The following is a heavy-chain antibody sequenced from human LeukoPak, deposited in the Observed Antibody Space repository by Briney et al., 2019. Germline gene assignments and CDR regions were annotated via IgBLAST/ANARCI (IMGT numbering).Heavy chain of an antibody. Sequence: PSETLSLTCTVSGGSTSSGGYYWSWIRQHPGKGLEWIGYIYYSGSTYYNPSLKSRVTISVDTSKNQFSLKLSSVTAADTAVYYCARGTTDTIFGVVIFYYFDYWGQGTLVTVSS. V-gene: IGHV4-31*03. CDR3: ARGTTDTIFGVVIFYYFDY. CDR1: GGSTSSGGYY. CDR2: IYYSGST. J-gene: IGHJ4*02. D-gene: IGHD3-3*01.